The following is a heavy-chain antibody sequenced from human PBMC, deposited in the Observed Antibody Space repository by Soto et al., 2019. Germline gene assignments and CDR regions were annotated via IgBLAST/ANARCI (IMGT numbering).Heavy chain of an antibody. CDR2: IYYSGST. J-gene: IGHJ4*02. Sequence: SETLSLTCTVSGGSISSYYWSWIRQPPGKGLEWIGYIYYSGSTNHNPSLKSRVTISVDTSKNQFSLKLSSVTAADTAVYYCAREDRGYSYGFDYWGQGTLVTFSS. V-gene: IGHV4-59*01. D-gene: IGHD5-18*01. CDR1: GGSISSYY. CDR3: AREDRGYSYGFDY.